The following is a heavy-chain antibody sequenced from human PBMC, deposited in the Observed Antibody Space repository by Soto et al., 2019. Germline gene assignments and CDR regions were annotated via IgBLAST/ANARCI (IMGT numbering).Heavy chain of an antibody. Sequence: ASVKVSCKASGYTFTGYYMHWVRQAPGQGLEWMGWINPNSGGTNYEQKFQGRVTMTRDTSISTAYMELSMLRSDDTAVYYCARDRGIFSPFDPWGQGTLVTVSS. CDR3: ARDRGIFSPFDP. D-gene: IGHD3-9*01. CDR1: GYTFTGYY. CDR2: INPNSGGT. J-gene: IGHJ5*02. V-gene: IGHV1-2*02.